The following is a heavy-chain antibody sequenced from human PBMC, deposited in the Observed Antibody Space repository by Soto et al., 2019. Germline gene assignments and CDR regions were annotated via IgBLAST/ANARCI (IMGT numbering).Heavy chain of an antibody. J-gene: IGHJ6*02. V-gene: IGHV4-31*03. Sequence: PSETLSLTCTVSGGSISSGCYYWSWIRQHPGKGLEWIGYIYYSGSTYYNPSLKSRVTISVDTSKNQFSLKLSSVTAADTAVYYCARGSITIFGVVNGMDVWGQGTTVTVSS. CDR2: IYYSGST. CDR3: ARGSITIFGVVNGMDV. D-gene: IGHD3-3*01. CDR1: GGSISSGCYY.